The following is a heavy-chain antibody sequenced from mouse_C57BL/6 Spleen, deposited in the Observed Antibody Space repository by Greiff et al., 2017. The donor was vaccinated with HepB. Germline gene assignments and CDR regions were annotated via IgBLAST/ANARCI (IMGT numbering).Heavy chain of an antibody. V-gene: IGHV1-50*01. CDR1: GYTFTSYW. CDR3: VTAQAFAY. D-gene: IGHD3-2*02. CDR2: IDPSDSYT. J-gene: IGHJ3*01. Sequence: QVQLQQSGAELVKPGASVKLSCKASGYTFTSYWMQWVKQRPGQGLEWIGEIDPSDSYTNYNQKFKGKATLTVDTSSSTAYMQLSSLTSEDSAVYYCVTAQAFAYWGQGTLVTVSA.